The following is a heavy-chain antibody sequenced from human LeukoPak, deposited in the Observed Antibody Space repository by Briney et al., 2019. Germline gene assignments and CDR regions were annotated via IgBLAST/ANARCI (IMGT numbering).Heavy chain of an antibody. CDR2: IDNDGRDT. Sequence: GGSLRLSCVASGFAFSTYGMSWVRQAPGKGLVWVSRIDNDGRDTIYADSVKGRFTISRDNAKNTLYLEMSNLRAEDTAVYFCSRGGPNHAFDFWGQGTMVTVSS. J-gene: IGHJ3*01. CDR3: SRGGPNHAFDF. D-gene: IGHD4/OR15-4a*01. V-gene: IGHV3-74*01. CDR1: GFAFSTYG.